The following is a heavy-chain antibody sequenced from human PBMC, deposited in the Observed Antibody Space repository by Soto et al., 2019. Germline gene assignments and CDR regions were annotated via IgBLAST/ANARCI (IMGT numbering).Heavy chain of an antibody. CDR1: GYTFTSYD. Sequence: QVQLVQSGAEVKKPGASVKVSCKASGYTFTSYDINWVRQATGQGLEWMGWMNPNSGNTDYAQKFQGRVTMTRNTSISTAYMELSSLRSEDTAVYYCAGFWGDFWRDVEGNWFDPWGQGTLVTVSS. CDR3: AGFWGDFWRDVEGNWFDP. J-gene: IGHJ5*02. CDR2: MNPNSGNT. D-gene: IGHD3-3*01. V-gene: IGHV1-8*01.